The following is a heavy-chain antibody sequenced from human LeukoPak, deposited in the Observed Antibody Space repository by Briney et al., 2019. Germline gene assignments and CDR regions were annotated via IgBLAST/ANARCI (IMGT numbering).Heavy chain of an antibody. CDR2: ISHSGDT. D-gene: IGHD1-1*01. CDR3: ARVGPLAVGTGKRVYSFDY. J-gene: IGHJ4*02. V-gene: IGHV4-38-2*01. CDR1: GFSITSGGY. Sequence: EPSETLSLTCDVSGFSITSGGYWGWIRQSPGRGLEWIGSISHSGDTYYIPSLRSRVTMSLDTSRNQFSLDPRSVSAADTAVYFCARVGPLAVGTGKRVYSFDYWGQGTLVTVSS.